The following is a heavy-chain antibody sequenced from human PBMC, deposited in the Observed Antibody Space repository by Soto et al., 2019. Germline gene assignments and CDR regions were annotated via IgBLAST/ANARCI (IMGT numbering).Heavy chain of an antibody. CDR1: GFTFSNYG. J-gene: IGHJ3*02. CDR2: ISSGSDAI. D-gene: IGHD1-7*01. V-gene: IGHV3-48*02. Sequence: PGGSPRLSCAASGFTFSNYGMNWVRQAPGKGLEWISYISSGSDAIYYADSVKGRFTISRDNAKNSLYLQMNSLRDEDTAVYYCAREHSWSYHAALDIWGQGTMVTVSS. CDR3: AREHSWSYHAALDI.